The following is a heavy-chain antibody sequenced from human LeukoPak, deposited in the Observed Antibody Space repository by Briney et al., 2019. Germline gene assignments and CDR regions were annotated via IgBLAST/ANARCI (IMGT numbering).Heavy chain of an antibody. CDR1: GYSISSGYY. D-gene: IGHD3-10*01. Sequence: SETLSLTCSVSGYSISSGYYWGWIRQPPGMGLEWIVNIYHGGSTYYNPSLKSRVTISVDTSKNQFSLKLSSVTAADTAVYYCARDPNLYGSGAFDYWGQGTLVIVSA. J-gene: IGHJ4*02. CDR3: ARDPNLYGSGAFDY. V-gene: IGHV4-38-2*02. CDR2: IYHGGST.